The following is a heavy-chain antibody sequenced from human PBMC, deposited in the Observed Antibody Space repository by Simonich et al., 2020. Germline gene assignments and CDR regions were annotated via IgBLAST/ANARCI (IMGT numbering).Heavy chain of an antibody. D-gene: IGHD1-1*01. CDR1: GYSFTSYW. CDR3: ARQLNDFDI. Sequence: EVQLVQSGAEVKKPGESLKISCQGSGYSFTSYWIGWVRQMPGKGLEWMGISNPGDSATRHSTSIQGQVTISADKSISTAYLQWSSLKASDTAMYYCARQLNDFDIWGQGTMVTVSS. V-gene: IGHV5-51*01. J-gene: IGHJ3*02. CDR2: SNPGDSAT.